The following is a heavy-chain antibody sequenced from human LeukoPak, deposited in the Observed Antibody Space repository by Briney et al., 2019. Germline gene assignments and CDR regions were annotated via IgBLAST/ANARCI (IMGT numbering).Heavy chain of an antibody. V-gene: IGHV3-30*04. D-gene: IGHD3-22*01. Sequence: PGGSLRLSCAASGFTFGSYAMHWVRQAPGKGLEWVAVISYDGRNKYYADSVKGRFTISRDNSKNTLYLQMNSLRAEDTAVYFCARGRYYDSSGYYYLDYWGQGTLLTVSS. CDR1: GFTFGSYA. CDR2: ISYDGRNK. CDR3: ARGRYYDSSGYYYLDY. J-gene: IGHJ4*02.